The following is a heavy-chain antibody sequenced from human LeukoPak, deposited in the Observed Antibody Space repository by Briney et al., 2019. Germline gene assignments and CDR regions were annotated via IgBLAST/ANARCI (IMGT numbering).Heavy chain of an antibody. D-gene: IGHD6-19*01. CDR1: GYTFTAYY. V-gene: IGHV1-2*02. CDR2: INPNNGGT. Sequence: GASVKVSCKASGYTFTAYYIHWVRQVPGQGLEWMGWINPNNGGTNYVQHRLIMTRDTSTSTVYMELIRLRSEGTAIYYCARDLWVKGGWPRYGMDVWGQGTTVTVSS. J-gene: IGHJ6*02. CDR3: ARDLWVKGGWPRYGMDV.